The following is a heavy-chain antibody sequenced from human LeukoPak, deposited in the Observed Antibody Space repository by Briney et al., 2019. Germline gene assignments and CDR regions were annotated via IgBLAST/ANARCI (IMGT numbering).Heavy chain of an antibody. CDR2: IYHSGST. J-gene: IGHJ6*04. V-gene: IGHV4-38-2*02. CDR1: GYSISSGYY. CDR3: ARDDPFGELSAYGMDV. D-gene: IGHD3-10*01. Sequence: SETLSLTCAVSGYSISSGYYWGWIRQPPGKGLEGIRSIYHSGSTYYNPSLKSRVTISVDTSKNQFSLKLSSVTAADTAVYYCARDDPFGELSAYGMDVWGKGTTVTVSS.